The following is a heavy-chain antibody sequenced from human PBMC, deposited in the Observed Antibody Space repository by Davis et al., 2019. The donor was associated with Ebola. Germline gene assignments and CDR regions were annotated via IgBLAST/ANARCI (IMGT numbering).Heavy chain of an antibody. Sequence: SVKVSCKASGGTFSSYAISWVRQAPGQGLEWMGRIIPILGIANYAQKFQGRVTMTRDTSTSTVYMELSSLRSEDTAVYYCARVWDCTNGVCYYYYGMDVWGQGTTVTVSS. CDR3: ARVWDCTNGVCYYYYGMDV. D-gene: IGHD2-8*01. CDR1: GGTFSSYA. V-gene: IGHV1-69*04. CDR2: IIPILGIA. J-gene: IGHJ6*02.